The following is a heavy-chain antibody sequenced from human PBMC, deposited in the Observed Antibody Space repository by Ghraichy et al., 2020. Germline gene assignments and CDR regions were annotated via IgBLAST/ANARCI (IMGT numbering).Heavy chain of an antibody. CDR2: INAGNGNT. CDR3: AAGGYCSSTSCYVENWFDP. D-gene: IGHD2-2*01. CDR1: GYTFTSYA. V-gene: IGHV1-3*01. J-gene: IGHJ5*02. Sequence: ASVKVSCKASGYTFTSYAMHWVRQAPGQRLEWMGWINAGNGNTKYSQKFQGRVTITRDTSASTAYMELSSLRSEDTAVYYCAAGGYCSSTSCYVENWFDPWGQGTLVTVSS.